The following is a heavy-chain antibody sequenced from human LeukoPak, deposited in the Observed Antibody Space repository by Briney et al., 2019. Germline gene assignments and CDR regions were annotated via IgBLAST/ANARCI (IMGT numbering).Heavy chain of an antibody. CDR2: INSCGSAI. CDR1: GFTFNSYE. V-gene: IGHV3-48*03. Sequence: GGSLRLSCAASGFTFNSYEMNWVRQAPGKGREWVSYINSCGSAIYYADSVKGRFTISRDNAKNSLYLQMNSLRADDTAVYYCARGGSYGHYWGQGTLVTVSS. D-gene: IGHD1-26*01. J-gene: IGHJ4*02. CDR3: ARGGSYGHY.